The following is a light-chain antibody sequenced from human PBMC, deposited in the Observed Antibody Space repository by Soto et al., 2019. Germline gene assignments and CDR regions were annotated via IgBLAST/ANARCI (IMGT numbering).Light chain of an antibody. CDR3: QQYGSSPWT. Sequence: LMTQTPLSLPVSPGEPASISCRSSQSVSSSYLVWHQQKPGQAPRLLIYAASRRATGIPDRFSGSGSGTDFTLTISRLEPEDFAVYYCQQYGSSPWTFAQRAKVDI. CDR1: QSVSSSY. CDR2: AAS. V-gene: IGKV3-20*01. J-gene: IGKJ1*01.